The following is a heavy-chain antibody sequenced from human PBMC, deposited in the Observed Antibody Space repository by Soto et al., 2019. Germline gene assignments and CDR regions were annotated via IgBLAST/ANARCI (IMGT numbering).Heavy chain of an antibody. V-gene: IGHV4-39*01. D-gene: IGHD2-15*01. CDR1: GGSIANNNYF. CDR3: AKVVVGATSHSDFDS. J-gene: IGHJ4*02. CDR2: AAYSGGT. Sequence: SETLSLTCTVSGGSIANNNYFWAWIRQPPGKGLEWIGSAAYSGGTYNNPSLKSRVTISVDTSKNQFSLKLASVTAADTAVYYCAKVVVGATSHSDFDSWGQGTLVTVSS.